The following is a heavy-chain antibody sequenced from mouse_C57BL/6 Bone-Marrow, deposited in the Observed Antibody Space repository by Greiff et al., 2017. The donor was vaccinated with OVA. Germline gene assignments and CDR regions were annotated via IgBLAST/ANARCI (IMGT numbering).Heavy chain of an antibody. CDR1: GFNIKDDY. J-gene: IGHJ3*01. D-gene: IGHD2-4*01. CDR2: IDPENGDT. V-gene: IGHV14-4*01. Sequence: VQLQQSGAELVRPGASVKLSCTASGFNIKDDYMHWVKQRPEQGLEWIGWIDPENGDTEYASKFQGKATITADTSSNTAYLQLSSLTSEDTAVDYCTTGDYDWFAYWGQGTLVTVSA. CDR3: TTGDYDWFAY.